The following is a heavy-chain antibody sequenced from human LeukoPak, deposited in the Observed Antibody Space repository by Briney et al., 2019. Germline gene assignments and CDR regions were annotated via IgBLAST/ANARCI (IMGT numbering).Heavy chain of an antibody. CDR1: GYTFTSYG. CDR2: MNPNSGNT. V-gene: IGHV1-8*03. D-gene: IGHD3-22*01. J-gene: IGHJ4*02. CDR3: ARGEYDSRSLPGY. Sequence: ASVKVSCKASGYTFTSYGISWVRQAPGQGLGWMGWMNPNSGNTGYAQKFQGRVTITRNTSISTAYMELSSLRSEDTAVYYCARGEYDSRSLPGYWGQGTLVTVSS.